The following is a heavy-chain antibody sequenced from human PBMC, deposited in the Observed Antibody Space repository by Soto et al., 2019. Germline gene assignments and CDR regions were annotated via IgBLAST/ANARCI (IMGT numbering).Heavy chain of an antibody. CDR3: ARVAGYGSGNRFFDN. Sequence: QVQLVQSGAEVTKPGASVKVSCKTSGYPFSTYGLSWVRQAPGQGLEWMGWSVANSGNRIYAQKFQGRVTMYTDRSTITGYMELRSLTSDDSALYYCARVAGYGSGNRFFDNWGQGTLVTVS. CDR1: GYPFSTYG. CDR2: SVANSGNR. V-gene: IGHV1-18*01. J-gene: IGHJ4*02. D-gene: IGHD3-10*01.